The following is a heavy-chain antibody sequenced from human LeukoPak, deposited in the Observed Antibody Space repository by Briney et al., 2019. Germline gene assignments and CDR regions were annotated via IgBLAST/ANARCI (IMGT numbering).Heavy chain of an antibody. CDR1: GFTFSSYS. Sequence: PGGSLRLSCAAYGFTFSSYSMNWVHQAPGKGLEWVSSISSSSSYIYYADSVKGRFTISRDNAKNSLYLQMNSLRAEDTAVYYCARDQEVGVNDYWGQGTLVTVSS. CDR2: ISSSSSYI. CDR3: ARDQEVGVNDY. J-gene: IGHJ4*02. D-gene: IGHD1-26*01. V-gene: IGHV3-21*01.